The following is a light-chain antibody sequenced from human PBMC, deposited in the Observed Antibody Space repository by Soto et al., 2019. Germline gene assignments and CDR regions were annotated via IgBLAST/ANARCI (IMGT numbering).Light chain of an antibody. CDR3: QQHGNSPRT. J-gene: IGKJ1*01. V-gene: IGKV3-20*01. CDR1: QSGSSTY. Sequence: EIVLTQSPGTLSLSPGERATLSCRASQSGSSTYLAWYQQKPGQAPRLLIYDASRRATGIPDRFSGSGSGTDFTLTISRLEPEDFAVYYCQQHGNSPRTFGQGTKVEIK. CDR2: DAS.